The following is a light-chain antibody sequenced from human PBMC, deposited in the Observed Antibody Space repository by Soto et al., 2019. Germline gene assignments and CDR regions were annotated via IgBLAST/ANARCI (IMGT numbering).Light chain of an antibody. Sequence: EIVMTQSPATLSVSPGERATLSCRASQSVSSNLAWYQQKPGQAPRLLIYGASTRATGIPARFSGSGSGTEFTLTISSLQSEDFAVYYCQQYNKRPSFGAGTKVDIK. CDR2: GAS. V-gene: IGKV3-15*01. CDR1: QSVSSN. J-gene: IGKJ4*01. CDR3: QQYNKRPS.